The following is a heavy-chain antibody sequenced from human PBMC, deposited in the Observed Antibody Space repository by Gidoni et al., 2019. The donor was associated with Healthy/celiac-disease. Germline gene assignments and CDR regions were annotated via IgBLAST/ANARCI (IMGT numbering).Heavy chain of an antibody. V-gene: IGHV3-33*01. CDR1: GFSFSSYG. J-gene: IGHJ6*04. CDR3: AREDAFGSGSYYNVY. Sequence: QVQLVESGGGVVQPGRSLRLSCAASGFSFSSYGMHWVRQAPGKGLEWVAVIWYDGSNKNYADSVKGRFTISRDNSKNTLDLQMNSLRAEDTAVYYCAREDAFGSGSYYNVYWGKGTTVTVSS. D-gene: IGHD3-10*01. CDR2: IWYDGSNK.